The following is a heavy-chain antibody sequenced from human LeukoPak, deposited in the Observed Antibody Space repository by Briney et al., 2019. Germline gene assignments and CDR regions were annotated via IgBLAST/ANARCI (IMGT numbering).Heavy chain of an antibody. CDR3: APPRYCSSTSCSNAFDI. J-gene: IGHJ3*02. Sequence: ASVKVSCKASGYTFTGYYMHWGRQAHGQGLEWMGWINPNSGGTNYAQKFQGRVTMTRDTSISTAYMELSRLRSDDTAVYYCAPPRYCSSTSCSNAFDIWGQGTMVTVSS. V-gene: IGHV1-2*02. CDR2: INPNSGGT. D-gene: IGHD2-2*01. CDR1: GYTFTGYY.